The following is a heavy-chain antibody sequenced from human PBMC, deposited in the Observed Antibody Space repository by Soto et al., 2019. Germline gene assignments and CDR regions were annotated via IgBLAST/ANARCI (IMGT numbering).Heavy chain of an antibody. CDR3: ARDGNFAFRGYSFAFDF. Sequence: QVQLVQSGAEVKKPGASVRVSCEASGYRFTAYYIHWVRQAPGQGLEWMGRMNLDTGGTTYAQKFQGSVPMTRDTSINTAYMEVSSLKSDDTAIYYCARDGNFAFRGYSFAFDFWGQGTLVTVSS. CDR2: MNLDTGGT. J-gene: IGHJ4*02. V-gene: IGHV1-2*06. D-gene: IGHD5-18*01. CDR1: GYRFTAYY.